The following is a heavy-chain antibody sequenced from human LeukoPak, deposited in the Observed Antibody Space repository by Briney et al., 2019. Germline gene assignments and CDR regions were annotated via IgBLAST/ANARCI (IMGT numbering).Heavy chain of an antibody. CDR1: GAAISSGSYY. CDR2: FYTSGDS. CDR3: ARWGDGSCCYYPNWFDP. J-gene: IGHJ5*02. Sequence: PSQTLSLTCTVSGAAISSGSYYWIWIRQPAGQGLEWIGRFYTSGDSNYNPYHKRCVTISVDTSKDPLSLKLSFVTGADTAVDSGARWGDGSCCYYPNWFDPWGQGTLVTVSS. V-gene: IGHV4-61*02. D-gene: IGHD3-22*01.